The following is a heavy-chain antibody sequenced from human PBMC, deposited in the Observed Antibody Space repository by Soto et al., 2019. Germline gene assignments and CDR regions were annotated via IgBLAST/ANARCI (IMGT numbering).Heavy chain of an antibody. CDR3: ARATGTLRSRNCDY. CDR1: GYTFTSYA. Sequence: ASVKVSCKASGYTFTSYAIHWVRQAPGQGFEWMGWINAGNGDTQYSQKFQGRVTFTSDTSASTAYMEVSSLRSEDTAVYYCARATGTLRSRNCDYWGQGSLVTVSS. J-gene: IGHJ4*02. V-gene: IGHV1-3*01. D-gene: IGHD1-1*01. CDR2: INAGNGDT.